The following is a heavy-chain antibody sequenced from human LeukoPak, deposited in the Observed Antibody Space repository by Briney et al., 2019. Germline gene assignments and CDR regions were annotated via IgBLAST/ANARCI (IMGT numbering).Heavy chain of an antibody. Sequence: ASVKVSCKASGYTFTIYYIHWVRQAPGQGLEWMGLINPSGGSTNYAQKFQGRVTMTRDTSTSTVYMELSSLRSEDTAVYYCARGPRITLIRGGQWYYYMDVWGKGTTVTVSS. CDR2: INPSGGST. V-gene: IGHV1-46*01. D-gene: IGHD3-10*01. J-gene: IGHJ6*03. CDR1: GYTFTIYY. CDR3: ARGPRITLIRGGQWYYYMDV.